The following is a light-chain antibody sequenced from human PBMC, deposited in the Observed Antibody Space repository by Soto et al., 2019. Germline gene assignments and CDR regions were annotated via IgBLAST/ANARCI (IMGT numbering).Light chain of an antibody. CDR3: GTWDSSLIAL. V-gene: IGLV1-51*02. CDR2: ENS. J-gene: IGLJ1*01. CDR1: SSNIGSND. Sequence: QSVLTQPPSVSAAPGQKVTISCSGNSSNIGSNDVSWYQQLPGKAPKLLIYENSLRPSGIPDRFSGSKSGTSATLGITGLQTGDEADYYCGTWDSSLIALFGTGTKVTVL.